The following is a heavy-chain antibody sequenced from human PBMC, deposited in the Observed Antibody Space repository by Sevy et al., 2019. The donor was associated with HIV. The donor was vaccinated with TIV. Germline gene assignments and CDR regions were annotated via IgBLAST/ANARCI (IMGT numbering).Heavy chain of an antibody. D-gene: IGHD3-3*01. V-gene: IGHV3-21*06. CDR2: ISTSSGYI. Sequence: GGSLRLSCAASGFTFSNYNINWLRQSPGKGLEWVSFISTSSGYIYYADSVKGRFTISRDNAKNSLYLQMNSLRAEDTAVYYCARDKTILEGRYGMDVWGQRTTVTVSS. J-gene: IGHJ6*02. CDR1: GFTFSNYN. CDR3: ARDKTILEGRYGMDV.